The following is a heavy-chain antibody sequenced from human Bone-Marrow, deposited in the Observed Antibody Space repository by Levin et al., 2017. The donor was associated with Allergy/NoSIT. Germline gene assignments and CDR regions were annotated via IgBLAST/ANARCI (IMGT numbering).Heavy chain of an antibody. CDR2: IVPNTGDT. V-gene: IGHV1-2*02. J-gene: IGHJ4*02. Sequence: ASVKVSCKASGYSFTDHYIHWVRQAPGQGLQWMGWIVPNTGDTNSAQTFQGRVTMTRDTSINTAYMELSRLTSDDTAVYFCVRVGSDLYDFWGQETLVTVSS. CDR1: GYSFTDHY. CDR3: VRVGSDLYDF.